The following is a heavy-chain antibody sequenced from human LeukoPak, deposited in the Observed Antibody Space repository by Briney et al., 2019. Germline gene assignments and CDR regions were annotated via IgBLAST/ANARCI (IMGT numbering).Heavy chain of an antibody. CDR1: GYTFTSYD. CDR2: MNPNSGNT. J-gene: IGHJ6*03. V-gene: IGHV1-8*01. D-gene: IGHD1-20*01. Sequence: GASVKVSCKASGYTFTSYDINWVRQATGQGLEWMGWMNPNSGNTGYAQKFQGRVTMTRNTSISTAYMELSSLRSEDTAVYYCARVGDLTGTRGYYYYYMDVWGKGTTVTVSS. CDR3: ARVGDLTGTRGYYYYYMDV.